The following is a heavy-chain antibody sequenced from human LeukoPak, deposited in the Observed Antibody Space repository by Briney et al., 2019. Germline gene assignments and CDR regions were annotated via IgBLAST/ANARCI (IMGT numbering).Heavy chain of an antibody. CDR3: ARDRGYSGYDYYGMDV. J-gene: IGHJ6*02. D-gene: IGHD5-12*01. CDR2: IDYIGDT. CDR1: GGSISRYY. V-gene: IGHV4-59*01. Sequence: SETLSLTCTVSGGSISRYYWNWIRQPPGKGQEWSGNIDYIGDTNYTPSLKSRVTISVDTSKTQFSLKLTSVTAADTAVYYCARDRGYSGYDYYGMDVWGQGTTVTVSS.